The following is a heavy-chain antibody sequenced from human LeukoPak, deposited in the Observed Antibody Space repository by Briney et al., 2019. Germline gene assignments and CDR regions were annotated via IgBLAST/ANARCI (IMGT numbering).Heavy chain of an antibody. J-gene: IGHJ4*02. Sequence: AGGSLRLSCAASGFTFSNYAMSWVRQAPGKGLEWVANIKQDGSEKYYVDSVKGRFTISSDNSKNTLYLQMNSLRAEDTAVYYCAKDLKNSGSYYDFDYWGQGTLVTVSS. CDR3: AKDLKNSGSYYDFDY. CDR2: IKQDGSEK. CDR1: GFTFSNYA. V-gene: IGHV3-7*01. D-gene: IGHD1-26*01.